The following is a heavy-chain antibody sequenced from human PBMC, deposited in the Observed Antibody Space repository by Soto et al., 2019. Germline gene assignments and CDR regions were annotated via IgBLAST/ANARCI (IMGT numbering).Heavy chain of an antibody. V-gene: IGHV3-30*18. CDR3: AKGLLSIVGTTLPRAPYNI. Sequence: GGSLRLSCAASGFSFTTYVMHWVRQAPGKGLDWVAVISHDGSYKYYGDAVKGRFTISRDTSKNAVYLEMNSLRPEDTAVYYCAKGLLSIVGTTLPRAPYNIWGQRTLVTVSS. J-gene: IGHJ3*02. CDR2: ISHDGSYK. CDR1: GFSFTTYV. D-gene: IGHD1-26*01.